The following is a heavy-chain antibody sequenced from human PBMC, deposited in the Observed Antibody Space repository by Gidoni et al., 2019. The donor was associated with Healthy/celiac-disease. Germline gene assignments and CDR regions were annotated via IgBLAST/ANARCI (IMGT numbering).Heavy chain of an antibody. Sequence: EVQLVESGGGLVQPGRSLRLSCAASGFTFDDYAMHWVRQAPGKGLEWVSGISWNSGSIGYADSVKGRFTISRDNAKNSLYLQMNSLRAEDTALYYCAKDRYYYDSSGYYAFFDYWGQGTLVTVSS. CDR1: GFTFDDYA. J-gene: IGHJ4*02. D-gene: IGHD3-22*01. CDR3: AKDRYYYDSSGYYAFFDY. CDR2: ISWNSGSI. V-gene: IGHV3-9*01.